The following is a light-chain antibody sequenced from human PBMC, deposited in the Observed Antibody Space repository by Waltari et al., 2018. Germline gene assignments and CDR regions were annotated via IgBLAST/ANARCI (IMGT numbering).Light chain of an antibody. J-gene: IGLJ2*01. V-gene: IGLV1-51*01. CDR2: DNH. Sequence: QSVLTQPPSVSAAPGQKVTISCSGSRSNIENNFVSWYQQLPGTAPKLLIYDNHKRPSGIPDRFSGSKSGTSATLGITGLQTGDEADYFCGTWDSYLSAVLFGGGTKLTVV. CDR1: RSNIENNF. CDR3: GTWDSYLSAVL.